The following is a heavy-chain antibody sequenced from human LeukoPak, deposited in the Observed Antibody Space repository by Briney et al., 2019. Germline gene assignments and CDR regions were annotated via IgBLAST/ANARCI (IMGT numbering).Heavy chain of an antibody. CDR2: ISSSSSYI. J-gene: IGHJ4*02. D-gene: IGHD3-10*01. V-gene: IGHV3-21*01. Sequence: RGGSLRLSCAASGFTFSSYSMNWVRQAPGKGLEWVSSISSSSSYIYYADSVKGRFTISRDNAKNSLYLQMNSLRAEDTAVYYCARTLGSRITMVRGVIGHFDYWGQGTLVTVSS. CDR3: ARTLGSRITMVRGVIGHFDY. CDR1: GFTFSSYS.